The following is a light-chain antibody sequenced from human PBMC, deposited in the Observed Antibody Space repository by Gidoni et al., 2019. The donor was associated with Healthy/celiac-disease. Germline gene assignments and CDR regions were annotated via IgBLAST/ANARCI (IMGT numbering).Light chain of an antibody. V-gene: IGKV3-20*01. J-gene: IGKJ3*01. CDR1: QSVSSSY. CDR3: QQYGSSPFT. Sequence: EIVLTPSPGTLSLSPGERATLSCRASQSVSSSYLAWYQQKPGQATRLLIYGASSRATGIPDRFSGSGSGTDFTLTISRLEPEDFAVYYCQQYGSSPFTFGPGTKVDIK. CDR2: GAS.